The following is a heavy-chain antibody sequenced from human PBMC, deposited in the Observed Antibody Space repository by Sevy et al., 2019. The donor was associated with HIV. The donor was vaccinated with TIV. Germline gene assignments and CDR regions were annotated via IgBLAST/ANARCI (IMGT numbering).Heavy chain of an antibody. CDR2: LSFGCGKI. D-gene: IGHD2-8*01. CDR3: AREGCTRPHDY. J-gene: IGHJ4*02. Sequence: GGSLRLSCAASGFAFYDYSMSWIRQAPGKGLEWVETLSFGCGKINYADAVKGRFTISSDNSKNSFYLQMDNLRVEDTALYYCAREGCTRPHDYWGQGTLVTVSS. CDR1: GFAFYDYS. V-gene: IGHV3-23*01.